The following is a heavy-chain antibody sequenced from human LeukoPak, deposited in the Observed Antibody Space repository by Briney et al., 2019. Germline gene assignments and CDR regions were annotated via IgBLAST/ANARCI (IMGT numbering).Heavy chain of an antibody. CDR1: GFTFTTSA. J-gene: IGHJ3*02. V-gene: IGHV3-23*01. CDR2: ISGSGGST. CDR3: QRRTDAFRI. Sequence: GGSLRPPVAAFGFTFTTSAMSCVRQAPGKGLEWVSVISGSGGSTYYADSVKGRFTISRDNSKNTLYLQMNSLRAEDTAVYYCQRRTDAFRIWAREKIVTVSS.